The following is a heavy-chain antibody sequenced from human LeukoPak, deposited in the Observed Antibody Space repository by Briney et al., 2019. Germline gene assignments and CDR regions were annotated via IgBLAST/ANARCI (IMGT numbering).Heavy chain of an antibody. V-gene: IGHV3-23*01. CDR1: GFTFSTYG. J-gene: IGHJ4*02. CDR3: AKDQLNRFCSGGSCSITHDF. Sequence: PGGSLRLSCAASGFTFSTYGMSWVRQAPGKGLEWVSGINNNGANTYYADSVKGRFTISRDNSKNTLYLQMNSLRAEDTAVYYCAKDQLNRFCSGGSCSITHDFWGQGTLVTVSS. CDR2: INNNGANT. D-gene: IGHD2-15*01.